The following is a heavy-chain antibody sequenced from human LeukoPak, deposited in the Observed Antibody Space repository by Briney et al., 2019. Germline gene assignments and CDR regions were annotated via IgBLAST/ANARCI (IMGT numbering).Heavy chain of an antibody. CDR2: ISSSGSTI. J-gene: IGHJ6*03. D-gene: IGHD6-13*01. V-gene: IGHV3-11*01. CDR3: ASSGSSSWYYYYMDV. Sequence: GGSLRLSCAASGFTLSDYYMSWIRQAPGKGLEWVSYISSSGSTIYYADSVKGRFTISRDNAKNSLYLQMNSLRAEDTAVYYCASSGSSSWYYYYMDVWGKGTTVTVSS. CDR1: GFTLSDYY.